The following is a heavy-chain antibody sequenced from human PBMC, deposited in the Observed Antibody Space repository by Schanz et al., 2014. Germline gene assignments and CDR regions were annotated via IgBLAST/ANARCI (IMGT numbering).Heavy chain of an antibody. D-gene: IGHD3-22*01. V-gene: IGHV1-18*04. CDR3: ARRGWTTVTRAYYYDNSAYYDY. J-gene: IGHJ4*02. CDR1: GYTFSSYG. Sequence: QVQLVQSGAEVKKPGASVKVSCKASGYTFSSYGMSWVRQARGQGLEWMGWISGNNGNTKYAQKLQGRVTMTTETSTSTAYMELRSLRSDDTAVYYCARRGWTTVTRAYYYDNSAYYDYWGQGTLVTVSS. CDR2: ISGNNGNT.